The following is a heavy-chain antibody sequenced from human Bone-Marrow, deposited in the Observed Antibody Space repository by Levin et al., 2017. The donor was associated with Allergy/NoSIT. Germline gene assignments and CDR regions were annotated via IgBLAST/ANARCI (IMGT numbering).Heavy chain of an antibody. V-gene: IGHV1-69*13. CDR3: ARAPRILRQQLVPFDP. CDR1: GGTFSSYA. J-gene: IGHJ5*02. Sequence: SVKVSCKASGGTFSSYAISWVRQAPGQGLEWMGGIIPIFGTANYAQKFQGRVTITADESTSTAYMELSSLRSEDTAVYYCARAPRILRQQLVPFDPWGQGTLVTVSS. CDR2: IIPIFGTA. D-gene: IGHD6-13*01.